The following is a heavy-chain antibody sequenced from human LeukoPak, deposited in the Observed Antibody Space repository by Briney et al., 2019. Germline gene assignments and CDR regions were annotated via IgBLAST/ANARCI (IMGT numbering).Heavy chain of an antibody. CDR3: ASRSLAGRYFDF. J-gene: IGHJ4*02. V-gene: IGHV3-48*01. CDR1: GFSFSTYN. CDR2: ITSSSTTI. D-gene: IGHD6-19*01. Sequence: PGGSLRLSCAASGFSFSTYNMNWVRQAPGKGMEWISFITSSSTTISYSDSVRGRFTISRDNAKNSPYLQMNSLRAEDTAVYYCASRSLAGRYFDFWGQGTLVTVSS.